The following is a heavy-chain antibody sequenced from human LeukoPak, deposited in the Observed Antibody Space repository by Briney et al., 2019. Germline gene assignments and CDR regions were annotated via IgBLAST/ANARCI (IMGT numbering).Heavy chain of an antibody. Sequence: GSLRLSCAASGFTFSSYWMHWVRQAPGKGLVWVSRINSDGSSTSYADSVKGRFTISRDNAKNTLYLQMNSLRAEDTAVYYCAKDRPSLWFGELWGPFDYWGQGTLVTVSS. CDR2: INSDGSST. D-gene: IGHD3-10*01. CDR3: AKDRPSLWFGELWGPFDY. V-gene: IGHV3-74*01. J-gene: IGHJ4*02. CDR1: GFTFSSYW.